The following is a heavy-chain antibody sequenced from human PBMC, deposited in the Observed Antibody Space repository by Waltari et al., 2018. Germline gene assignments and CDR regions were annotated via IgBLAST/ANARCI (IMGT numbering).Heavy chain of an antibody. CDR1: GYTFTGYY. Sequence: QVQLVQSGAEVKKPGASVKVSCKASGYTFTGYYMHLVRQAPGQGLEWMGRINPNSGGTNYAQKFQGRVTMTRDTSISTAYMELSRLRSDDTAVYYCARGKYCSGGSCYDAFDIWGQGTMVTVSS. CDR2: INPNSGGT. D-gene: IGHD2-15*01. J-gene: IGHJ3*02. V-gene: IGHV1-2*06. CDR3: ARGKYCSGGSCYDAFDI.